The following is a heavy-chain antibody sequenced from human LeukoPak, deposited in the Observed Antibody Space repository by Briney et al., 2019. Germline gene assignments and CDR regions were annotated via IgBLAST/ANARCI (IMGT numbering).Heavy chain of an antibody. D-gene: IGHD6-25*01. Sequence: SETLSLTCAVYGGSFSYYYWSWIRQPPGKGLEWIGEINQSGSTNYNPSLKSRVTISLDTSKNQFSLKVTSVTAADTAVYYCARGVAGSSGLLYYFDYWGQGALVIVSS. CDR1: GGSFSYYY. CDR3: ARGVAGSSGLLYYFDY. CDR2: INQSGST. J-gene: IGHJ4*02. V-gene: IGHV4-34*01.